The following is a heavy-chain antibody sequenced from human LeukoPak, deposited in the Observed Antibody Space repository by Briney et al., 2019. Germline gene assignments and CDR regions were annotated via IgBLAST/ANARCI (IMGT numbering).Heavy chain of an antibody. Sequence: SETLSLTCTVSGGSISSYYWSWIRQPPGKGLEWIGYIYYSGSTNYNPSLKSRVTISVDTSKNQFSLKLSSVTAADTAVYYCARVDYDSSGPYYFDYWGQGTVVTVSS. D-gene: IGHD3-22*01. CDR1: GGSISSYY. J-gene: IGHJ4*02. CDR2: IYYSGST. CDR3: ARVDYDSSGPYYFDY. V-gene: IGHV4-59*01.